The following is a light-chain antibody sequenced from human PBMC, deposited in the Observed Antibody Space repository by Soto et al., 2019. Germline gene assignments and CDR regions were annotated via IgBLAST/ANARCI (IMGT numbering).Light chain of an antibody. CDR2: GVS. Sequence: EIGWTQSPGTLSLYPGERATLSCRASESVSSTSLAWYQHKPGQAPRLLMYGVSSRATGMPDRFSGSGSGKDFTLTINRLEPEDFAVYFCQQDDNSVWTFCQGTKVEIK. J-gene: IGKJ1*01. CDR3: QQDDNSVWT. V-gene: IGKV3-20*01. CDR1: ESVSSTS.